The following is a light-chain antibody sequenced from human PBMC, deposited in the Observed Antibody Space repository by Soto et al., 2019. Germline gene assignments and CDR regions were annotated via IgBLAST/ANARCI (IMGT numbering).Light chain of an antibody. V-gene: IGKV3-20*01. CDR3: QHYDNTPPSVT. CDR1: QSVSSDY. J-gene: IGKJ3*01. CDR2: GTS. Sequence: EIVLTQSPDTLSLSPGERATLSCRASQSVSSDYLVWYQQKPGLPPRLLIYGTSRRATGIPDRFSGSGSGTDFILTISRLEHEDFAVYYCQHYDNTPPSVTFGPGTKVDIK.